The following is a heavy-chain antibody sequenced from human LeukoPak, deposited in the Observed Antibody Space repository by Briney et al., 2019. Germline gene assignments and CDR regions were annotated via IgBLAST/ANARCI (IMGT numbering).Heavy chain of an antibody. Sequence: GGSLRLSCAASGFTVSSNYMSWVRQAPGKGLEWVANIKQDGSEKYYVDSVKGRFTISRDNAKNSLYLQMNSLRAEDTAVYYCARDLPLYCSGGSCYSTGFDYWGQGTLVTVSS. CDR1: GFTVSSNY. V-gene: IGHV3-7*01. CDR2: IKQDGSEK. J-gene: IGHJ4*02. D-gene: IGHD2-15*01. CDR3: ARDLPLYCSGGSCYSTGFDY.